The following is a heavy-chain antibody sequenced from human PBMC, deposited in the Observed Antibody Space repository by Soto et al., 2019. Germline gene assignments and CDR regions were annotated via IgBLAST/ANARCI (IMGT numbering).Heavy chain of an antibody. CDR2: ITGSGGST. CDR3: ASAAREYYYYGMDV. V-gene: IGHV3-23*01. CDR1: GFTFSSYA. J-gene: IGHJ6*02. Sequence: EVQLLESGGGLVQPGGSLRLSCAASGFTFSSYAMSWVRQSPGKGLEWVSAITGSGGSTYYADSVKGRFTISRDNSMNTLSLQMNSLRAEDTAVYYCASAAREYYYYGMDVWDQGTTVTVSS.